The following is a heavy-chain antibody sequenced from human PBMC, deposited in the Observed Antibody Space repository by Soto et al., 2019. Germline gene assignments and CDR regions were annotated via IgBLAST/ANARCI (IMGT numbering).Heavy chain of an antibody. V-gene: IGHV1-69*01. CDR1: GGSFRNYV. Sequence: QVQLVQSGAEVKKPGSSVKVSCKASGGSFRNYVFSWVRQAPGQGLEWMGGIIPIFETTRYAQKLQGRVTITADESTSTADMELSSLRSEDTAVYYCVRAQRSLEWLCSFDYWGQGTLVTVSS. J-gene: IGHJ4*02. D-gene: IGHD3-3*01. CDR3: VRAQRSLEWLCSFDY. CDR2: IIPIFETT.